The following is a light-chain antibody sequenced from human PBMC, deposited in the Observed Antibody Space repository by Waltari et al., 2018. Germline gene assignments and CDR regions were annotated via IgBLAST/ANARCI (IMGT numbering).Light chain of an antibody. CDR2: GAS. CDR1: QGVSSN. Sequence: EIVMTHSPATLSVSPGERATLSCRASQGVSSNLAWYQQKPGQPPRLLIYGASTRATGIPARFSGSGSGTEFALTISSLQSEDFAFYYCQQYNNWPFTFGPGTKVDIK. J-gene: IGKJ3*01. CDR3: QQYNNWPFT. V-gene: IGKV3-15*01.